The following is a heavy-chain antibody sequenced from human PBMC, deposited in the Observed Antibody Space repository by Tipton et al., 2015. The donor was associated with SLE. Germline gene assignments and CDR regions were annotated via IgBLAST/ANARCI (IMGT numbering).Heavy chain of an antibody. CDR1: DDYG. D-gene: IGHD1/OR15-1a*01. V-gene: IGHV4-31*02. J-gene: IGHJ3*02. Sequence: DDYGMSWIRQHPGKGLEWIGYIYFSGSTKYNPSLKSRLTISVDTSKNQLSLRLSSVTAADTAVYYCARSRDKTTDAFDIWGQGTMVTVSS. CDR3: ARSRDKTTDAFDI. CDR2: IYFSGST.